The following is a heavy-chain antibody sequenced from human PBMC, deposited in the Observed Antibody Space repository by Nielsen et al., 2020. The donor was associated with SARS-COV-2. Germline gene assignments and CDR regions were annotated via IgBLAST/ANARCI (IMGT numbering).Heavy chain of an antibody. D-gene: IGHD4-23*01. V-gene: IGHV3-9*01. Sequence: SLKISCAASGFTFDDYAMHWVRQAPGKGLEWVSGISWNSGSIGYADSVQGRFTISRDNAKNSLYLQMNSLKTEDTAVYYCSSPTVAYWGQGTLVTVSS. CDR2: ISWNSGSI. CDR3: SSPTVAY. CDR1: GFTFDDYA. J-gene: IGHJ4*02.